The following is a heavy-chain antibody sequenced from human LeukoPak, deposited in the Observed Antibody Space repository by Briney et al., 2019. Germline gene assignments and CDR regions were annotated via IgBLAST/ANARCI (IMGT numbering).Heavy chain of an antibody. J-gene: IGHJ4*02. CDR1: GFSFSSYD. CDR2: IWFDGSDK. CDR3: AREGGGFDY. Sequence: PGKSLRLSCAASGFSFSSYDMHWVRQAPGKGLEWVAIIWFDGSDKYYGDSVKGRFTISRDNSKNTLYLQMNSLRAEDTAVYYCAREGGGFDYWGQGTLVTVSS. V-gene: IGHV3-33*01. D-gene: IGHD2-15*01.